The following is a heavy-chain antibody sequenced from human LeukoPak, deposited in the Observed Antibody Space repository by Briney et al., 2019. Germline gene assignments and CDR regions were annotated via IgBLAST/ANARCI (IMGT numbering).Heavy chain of an antibody. CDR2: IHYSGST. D-gene: IGHD3-10*01. J-gene: IGHJ4*02. CDR1: GGSISSYY. V-gene: IGHV4-59*01. Sequence: SETLSLTCTVSGGSISSYYWSWIRQPPGKELEWIGYIHYSGSTNYNPSLKSRVTISVDTSKNQFSLKLSSVTAADTAVYYCARGPVRGYFDYWGQGTLVTVSS. CDR3: ARGPVRGYFDY.